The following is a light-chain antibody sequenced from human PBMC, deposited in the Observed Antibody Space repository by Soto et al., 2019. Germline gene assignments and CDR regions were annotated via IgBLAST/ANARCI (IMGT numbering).Light chain of an antibody. CDR2: DAS. Sequence: EIVLKKSPDPLSLSPGERATLFCRASQSVKNNYLAWYQQKPGQAPRFLIYDASSRATGIPDRFSGSGSGTDFTLTISRLEPEDFAVYYCQQYGSTPLTFGGGTKVDIK. V-gene: IGKV3-20*01. CDR3: QQYGSTPLT. CDR1: QSVKNNY. J-gene: IGKJ4*01.